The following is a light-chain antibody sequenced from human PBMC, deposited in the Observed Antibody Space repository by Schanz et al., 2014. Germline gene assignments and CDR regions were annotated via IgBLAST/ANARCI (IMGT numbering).Light chain of an antibody. J-gene: IGLJ2*01. CDR3: CSYAGSDNVV. CDR1: SSDVGAYNF. Sequence: QSALTQPPSASGSPGQSVTISCTGTSSDVGAYNFVSWYEQHPGKAPKLMINEVNKRPSGVPDRFSGSKSGNTAFLTVSGLQAEDEGDYYCCSYAGSDNVVFGGGTKLTVL. V-gene: IGLV2-8*01. CDR2: EVN.